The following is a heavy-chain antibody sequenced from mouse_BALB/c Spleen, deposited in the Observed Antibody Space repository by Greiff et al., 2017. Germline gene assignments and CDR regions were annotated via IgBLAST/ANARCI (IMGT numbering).Heavy chain of an antibody. V-gene: IGHV5-4*02. CDR1: GFTFSDYY. CDR2: ISDGGSYT. CDR3: ARDRDGAMDY. D-gene: IGHD3-3*01. J-gene: IGHJ4*01. Sequence: EVNVVESGGGLVKPGGSLKLSCAASGFTFSDYYMYWVRQTPEKRLEWVATISDGGSYTYYPDSVKGRFTISRDNAKNNLYLQMSSLKSEDTAMYYCARDRDGAMDYWGQGTSVTVSS.